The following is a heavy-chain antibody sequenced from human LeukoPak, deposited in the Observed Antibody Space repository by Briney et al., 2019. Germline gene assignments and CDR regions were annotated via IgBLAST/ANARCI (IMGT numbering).Heavy chain of an antibody. D-gene: IGHD6-13*01. CDR3: ARVAYGSSWYVDY. CDR1: GFTFSSYW. Sequence: GGSLRLSCAASGFTFSSYWMHWVRQVPGKGLAWVSRINSDGRSTSYADSVKGRFTISRDNAKNTLYLQMNSLAAEDTAVHYCARVAYGSSWYVDYWSQGNLVTVSS. CDR2: INSDGRST. J-gene: IGHJ4*02. V-gene: IGHV3-74*01.